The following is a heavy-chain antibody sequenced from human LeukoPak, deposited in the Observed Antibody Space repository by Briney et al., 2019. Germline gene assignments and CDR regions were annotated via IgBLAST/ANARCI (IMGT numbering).Heavy chain of an antibody. V-gene: IGHV4-59*08. CDR1: GGSISSHY. D-gene: IGHD3-10*01. Sequence: SETLSLTCTVSGGSISSHYWSWVRQPPGKGLEWIGYISTSGSTSYNPSPKSRVAILGDTSKNQFSLKLTSVTAADTAVYYCARHATGSYSVPWLDPWGQGTLVTVSS. J-gene: IGHJ5*02. CDR2: ISTSGST. CDR3: ARHATGSYSVPWLDP.